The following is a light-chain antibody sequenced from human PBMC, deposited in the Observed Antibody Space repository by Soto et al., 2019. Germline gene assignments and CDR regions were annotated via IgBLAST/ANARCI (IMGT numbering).Light chain of an antibody. J-gene: IGKJ4*01. CDR1: QDISNY. CDR2: IAS. V-gene: IGKV1-9*01. CDR3: QRFNSCPLI. Sequence: DIQLTQSPSFLSASVGDRVIITCRAGQDISNYLAWYQQKPGKAPKLLIYIASTLHSGVPSRFSGSGSGTEFTLTISSLQPEDFATYYCQRFNSCPLIFGGGTKVEIK.